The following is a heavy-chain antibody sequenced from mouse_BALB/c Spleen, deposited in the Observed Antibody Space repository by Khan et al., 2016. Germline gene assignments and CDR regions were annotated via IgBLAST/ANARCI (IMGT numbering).Heavy chain of an antibody. J-gene: IGHJ2*01. CDR2: IHYSGST. CDR3: TRGDYYGSGY. V-gene: IGHV3-1*02. CDR1: GYSISSGYS. Sequence: EVQLQESGPDLVKPSQSLSLTCTVTGYSISSGYSWHWIRQFPGNKLEWMAYIHYSGSTNCNPSLKSRISITRDTSKNQFFLQLISVTTEDTATYYCTRGDYYGSGYWGQGTTLTVSS. D-gene: IGHD1-1*01.